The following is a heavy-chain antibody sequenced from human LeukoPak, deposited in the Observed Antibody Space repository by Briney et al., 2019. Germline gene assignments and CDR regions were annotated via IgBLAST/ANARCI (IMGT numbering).Heavy chain of an antibody. CDR3: ARGNPRYSSAI. D-gene: IGHD6-25*01. CDR2: ISSSSSTI. Sequence: PGGSLRLSCAASGFTFSSYGMTWVRQAPGKGLEWVSYISSSSSTIYYADSVKGRFTISRDNAKNSLYLQMNSLRAEDTAVYYCARGNPRYSSAIWGQGTMVTVSS. CDR1: GFTFSSYG. J-gene: IGHJ3*02. V-gene: IGHV3-48*04.